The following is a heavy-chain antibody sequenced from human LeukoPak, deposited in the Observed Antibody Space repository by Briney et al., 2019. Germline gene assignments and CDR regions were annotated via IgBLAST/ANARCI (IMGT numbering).Heavy chain of an antibody. D-gene: IGHD6-19*01. Sequence: GESLKISCKASGYTFTGYYMHWVRQAPGQGLEWMGWINPDSGGTNFAQKFQGRVTMTRDTSISTAYMDLSRLRSDDTAVYYCAREAAVAGTGVYFDYWGQGTLVTVSS. CDR3: AREAAVAGTGVYFDY. V-gene: IGHV1-2*02. CDR2: INPDSGGT. CDR1: GYTFTGYY. J-gene: IGHJ4*02.